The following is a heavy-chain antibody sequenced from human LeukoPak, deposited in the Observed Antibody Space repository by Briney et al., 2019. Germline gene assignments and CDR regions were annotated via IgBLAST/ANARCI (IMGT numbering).Heavy chain of an antibody. CDR3: VRALAGGRSRYFDH. CDR1: GGSFSGYY. Sequence: SETLSLTCAVYGGSFSGYYWSWIRQPPGKGLEWIGEINHSGSTNYNPSLKSRVTMSVDTSRNQFSLSLRSVTAADTAIYYCVRALAGGRSRYFDHWGQGTLVTVSS. CDR2: INHSGST. J-gene: IGHJ4*02. D-gene: IGHD1-26*01. V-gene: IGHV4-34*01.